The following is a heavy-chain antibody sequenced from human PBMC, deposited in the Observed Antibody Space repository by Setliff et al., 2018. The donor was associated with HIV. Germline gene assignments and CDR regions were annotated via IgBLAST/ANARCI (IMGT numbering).Heavy chain of an antibody. D-gene: IGHD1-1*01. CDR2: IHYSGSS. CDR1: GGSISGYY. Sequence: SETLSLTCTVSGGSISGYYWSWVRQTPEKRLELIGFIHYSGSSDYNPSLKSRITISVDMSRNQFSLVLSSVTAADTAVYYCARFQAWQLGRRGGYYYYMDVWGKGTTVTVAS. J-gene: IGHJ6*03. V-gene: IGHV4-59*01. CDR3: ARFQAWQLGRRGGYYYYMDV.